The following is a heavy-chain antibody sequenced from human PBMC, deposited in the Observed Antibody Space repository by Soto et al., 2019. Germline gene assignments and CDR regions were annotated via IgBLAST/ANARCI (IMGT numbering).Heavy chain of an antibody. V-gene: IGHV4-4*07. CDR2: IYTSGST. J-gene: IGHJ6*02. D-gene: IGHD6-13*01. Sequence: TVSGGSISSYYWSWIRQPAGKGLEWIGRIYTSGSTNYNPSLKSRVTMSVDTSKNQFSLKLSSVTAADTAVYYCARVVYPTAAAAGFYYGMDVWGQGTTVTVSS. CDR3: ARVVYPTAAAAGFYYGMDV. CDR1: GGSISSYY.